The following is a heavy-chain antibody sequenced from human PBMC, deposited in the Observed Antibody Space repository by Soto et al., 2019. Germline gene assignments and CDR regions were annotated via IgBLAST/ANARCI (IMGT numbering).Heavy chain of an antibody. D-gene: IGHD3-10*01. J-gene: IGHJ6*02. CDR1: GGSISSSSYY. CDR2: IYYSGST. V-gene: IGHV4-39*01. Sequence: LSLTCTVSGGSISSSSYYWGWIRQPPGKGLEWIGSIYYSGSTYYNPSLKSRVTISVDTSKNQFSLKLSSVTAADTAVYYCARLLGSPSYYYYGMDVWGQGTTVTVSS. CDR3: ARLLGSPSYYYYGMDV.